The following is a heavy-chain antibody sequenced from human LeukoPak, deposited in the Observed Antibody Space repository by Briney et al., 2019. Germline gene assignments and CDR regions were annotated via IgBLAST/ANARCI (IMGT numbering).Heavy chain of an antibody. CDR2: ISSSSSYI. CDR1: GFTFSSYS. D-gene: IGHD3-3*01. V-gene: IGHV3-21*01. Sequence: PGGSLRLSCAASGFTFSSYSMNWVRQAPGKGLEWVSSISSSSSYIYYADSVKGRFTISRDNAKNSLYLQTNSLRAEDTAVYYCARYNFWSGSRYGMDVWGQGTTVTVSS. CDR3: ARYNFWSGSRYGMDV. J-gene: IGHJ6*02.